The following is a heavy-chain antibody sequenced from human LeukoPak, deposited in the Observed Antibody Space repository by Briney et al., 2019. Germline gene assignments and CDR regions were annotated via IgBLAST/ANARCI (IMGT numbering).Heavy chain of an antibody. CDR3: AREPDFWSGYHF. J-gene: IGHJ4*02. V-gene: IGHV4-59*12. CDR2: IYYSGYT. CDR1: GDSIGTYY. Sequence: SETLSLTCTISGDSIGTYYWSWIRQPPGKGLEWIGYIYYSGYTNYSPSLKSRVTISVATSKNQFSLKLTSVTDADTAVYYCAREPDFWSGYHFWGQGTLVTVSS. D-gene: IGHD3-3*01.